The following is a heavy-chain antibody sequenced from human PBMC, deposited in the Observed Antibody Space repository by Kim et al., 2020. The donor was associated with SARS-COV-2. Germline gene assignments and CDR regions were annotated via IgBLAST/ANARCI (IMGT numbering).Heavy chain of an antibody. D-gene: IGHD6-19*01. J-gene: IGHJ6*02. Sequence: SETLSLTCTVSGGSISSYYWSWIRQPPGKGLEWIGYIYYSGSTNYNPSLKSRVTISVDTSKNQFSLKLSSVTATDTAVYYCASQRGVAVAGTPYYYYGMDVWGQGTTVTVSS. V-gene: IGHV4-59*08. CDR1: GGSISSYY. CDR3: ASQRGVAVAGTPYYYYGMDV. CDR2: IYYSGST.